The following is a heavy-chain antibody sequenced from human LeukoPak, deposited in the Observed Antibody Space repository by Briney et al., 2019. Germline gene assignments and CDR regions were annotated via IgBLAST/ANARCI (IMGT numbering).Heavy chain of an antibody. D-gene: IGHD3-10*01. V-gene: IGHV3-33*01. CDR1: GFTFSSYG. Sequence: GGSLRLSCAASGFTFSSYGMHWVRQAPGKGLEWVAVIWYDGSNKYYADSVKGRFTISRDNSKNTLYLQMNSLRAEDMAVYYCARDCGITMVRGADYWGQGTLVTVSS. CDR3: ARDCGITMVRGADY. CDR2: IWYDGSNK. J-gene: IGHJ4*02.